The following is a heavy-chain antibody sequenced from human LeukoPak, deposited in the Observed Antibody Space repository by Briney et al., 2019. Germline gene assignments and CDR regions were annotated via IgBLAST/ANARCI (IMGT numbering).Heavy chain of an antibody. CDR2: ISHSGST. J-gene: IGHJ4*02. Sequence: PSETLSLTCAVYGGSFSGYYWSWIRQPPGKGLEWIGEISHSGSTNYNPSLKSRVTISVDTSKNQFSLKLSSVTAADTAVYYCARGRLAYCSGGSCYKSKFDYWGQGTLVTVSS. CDR1: GGSFSGYY. D-gene: IGHD2-15*01. CDR3: ARGRLAYCSGGSCYKSKFDY. V-gene: IGHV4-34*01.